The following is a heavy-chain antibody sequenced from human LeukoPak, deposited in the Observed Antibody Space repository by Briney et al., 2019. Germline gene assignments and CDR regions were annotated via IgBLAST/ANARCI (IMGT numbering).Heavy chain of an antibody. V-gene: IGHV1-8*02. CDR3: ARGWAEMAKIGLDY. Sequence: GASVKVSCKASGYTFVDFDINWVRQVAGQGLEWMGWVNPKSGNANYAQKFQGRVTMTSDTSITTAYMELSSLRSEDTAVYYCARGWAEMAKIGLDYWGQGTLVTVSS. D-gene: IGHD5-24*01. CDR1: GYTFVDFD. CDR2: VNPKSGNA. J-gene: IGHJ4*02.